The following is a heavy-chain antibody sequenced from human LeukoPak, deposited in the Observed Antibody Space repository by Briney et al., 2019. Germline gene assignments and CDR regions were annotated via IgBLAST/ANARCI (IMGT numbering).Heavy chain of an antibody. CDR2: ISSSGNTL. J-gene: IGHJ6*02. V-gene: IGHV3-11*01. Sequence: GGSLRLSCAASGFTFSDYYLSWISQARGKGLEWVAYISSSGNTLYYADSVKGRFTISRDNAKNSLYLQTNILRSEDAAVYYCARDSQRQQYPVPNDYYFGMNVWGQGTTVTVSS. D-gene: IGHD4-17*01. CDR1: GFTFSDYY. CDR3: ARDSQRQQYPVPNDYYFGMNV.